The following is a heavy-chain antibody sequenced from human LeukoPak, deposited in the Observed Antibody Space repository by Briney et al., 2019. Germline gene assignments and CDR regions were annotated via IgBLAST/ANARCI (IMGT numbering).Heavy chain of an antibody. CDR2: ISYDGSNK. Sequence: PGGSLRLSCAASGFTFSSYGMHWVRQAPGKGLEWVAVISYDGSNKYYADSVKGRFTISRDNSKNTLYLQMNSLRAEDTAVYYCARVYDSSGYYPLRSDYWGQGTLVTVSS. CDR1: GFTFSSYG. J-gene: IGHJ4*02. D-gene: IGHD3-22*01. V-gene: IGHV3-30*03. CDR3: ARVYDSSGYYPLRSDY.